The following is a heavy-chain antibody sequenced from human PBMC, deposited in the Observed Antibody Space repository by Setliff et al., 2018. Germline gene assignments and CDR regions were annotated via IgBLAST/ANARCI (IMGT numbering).Heavy chain of an antibody. Sequence: PGGSLRLSCAASGFTFSSYAMHWVRQAPGKGLEWVSSISSSSSYIYYADSVKGRFTISRDNAKNSLYLQMNSLRAEDMAVYYCARDDYNYGYNSWGQGTLVTVSS. CDR3: ARDDYNYGYNS. D-gene: IGHD5-18*01. V-gene: IGHV3-21*01. J-gene: IGHJ4*02. CDR2: ISSSSSYI. CDR1: GFTFSSYA.